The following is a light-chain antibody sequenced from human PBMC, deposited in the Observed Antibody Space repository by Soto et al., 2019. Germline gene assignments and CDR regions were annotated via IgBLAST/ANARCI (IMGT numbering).Light chain of an antibody. CDR2: GNS. CDR3: QSYDSSLSVWV. Sequence: QSVLTQPPSVSGAPGQRVTISCTGSSSNIGAGYDVHWYQQLPRTAPKLLIYGNSNRPSGVPDRFSGSKSGTSASLAITGLQADDEADYYCQSYDSSLSVWVFGGGTKLTVL. J-gene: IGLJ2*01. V-gene: IGLV1-40*01. CDR1: SSNIGAGYD.